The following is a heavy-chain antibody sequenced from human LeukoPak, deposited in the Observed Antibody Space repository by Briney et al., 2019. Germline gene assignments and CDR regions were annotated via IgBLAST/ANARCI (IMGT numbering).Heavy chain of an antibody. Sequence: SETLSLTCTVSGGSISGYYWSWIRQPPGKGLEWIGYVHYSGNTNYNPSLNSRVTISVDMSKNQLSLKLSSVTAADTAVYYCARERGETKDIVATIYDYWGQGTLVTVSS. D-gene: IGHD5-12*01. CDR1: GGSISGYY. CDR2: VHYSGNT. J-gene: IGHJ4*02. V-gene: IGHV4-59*01. CDR3: ARERGETKDIVATIYDY.